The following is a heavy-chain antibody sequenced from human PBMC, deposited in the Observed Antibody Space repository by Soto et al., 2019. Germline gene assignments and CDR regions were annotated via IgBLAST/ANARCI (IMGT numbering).Heavy chain of an antibody. Sequence: EVQLVESGGGLVQPGGSLRLSCAASGFTSSAHYMDWVRQAPGKGLEWVGRSRSKPNNYITEYAASVKGRFTISRDESKNSLYLQMNRLNTEDTAVYYCTRAGFGHGLDVWGQVTQVTVCS. D-gene: IGHD3-16*01. CDR2: SRSKPNNYIT. V-gene: IGHV3-72*01. CDR3: TRAGFGHGLDV. J-gene: IGHJ6*02. CDR1: GFTSSAHY.